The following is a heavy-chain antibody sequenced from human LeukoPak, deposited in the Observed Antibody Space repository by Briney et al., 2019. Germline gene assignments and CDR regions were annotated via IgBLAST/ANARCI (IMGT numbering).Heavy chain of an antibody. V-gene: IGHV4-34*01. CDR2: VDHSGGT. CDR3: ARGEDFERYYLAY. J-gene: IGHJ4*02. D-gene: IGHD3-9*01. CDR1: GGSFSGYY. Sequence: PSETLSLTCAVYGGSFSGYYWSWIRQPPGKGLEWIGSVDHSGGTYYNPSLRSRVSISVDTSKNQFSLKLTSVTAADTAVYFCARGEDFERYYLAYWGQGTLVTVSS.